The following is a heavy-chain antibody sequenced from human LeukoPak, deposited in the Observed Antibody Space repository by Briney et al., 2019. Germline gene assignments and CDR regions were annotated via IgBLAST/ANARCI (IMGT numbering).Heavy chain of an antibody. CDR2: IYWDDDK. D-gene: IGHD3-10*01. Sequence: SGPTLVKPTQTLTLTCTFSGFSLSISGVGVGWIRQPPGKALEWLALIYWDDDKRYSPSLKSRFTITKDTSKNQVVLTMTNMDPVDTATYYCAHMDGSGGGRRYYFDYWGQGTLVTVSS. CDR3: AHMDGSGGGRRYYFDY. CDR1: GFSLSISGVG. J-gene: IGHJ4*02. V-gene: IGHV2-5*02.